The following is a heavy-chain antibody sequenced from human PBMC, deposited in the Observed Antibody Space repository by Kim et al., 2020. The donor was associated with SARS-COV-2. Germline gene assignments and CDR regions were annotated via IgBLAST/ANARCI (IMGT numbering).Heavy chain of an antibody. V-gene: IGHV4-39*01. CDR3: AGRRSSGWRYYGMDV. D-gene: IGHD6-19*01. J-gene: IGHJ6*02. Sequence: PPQKRRVPISVDTSKNQFSLKLSSVTAADTAVYYCAGRRSSGWRYYGMDVWGQGTTVTVSS.